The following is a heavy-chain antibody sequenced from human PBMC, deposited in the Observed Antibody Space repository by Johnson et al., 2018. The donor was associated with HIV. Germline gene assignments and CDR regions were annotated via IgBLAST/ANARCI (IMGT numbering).Heavy chain of an antibody. Sequence: QVQLAESGGGVVQPGRSLRLSCAASDFTFTNTAIHWVRQAPGKGLEWVAVISYDGTNTYYADSVKGRFTLSRDNSRNTVFLQMNSLRAEDTAVYYCARDPELDYFDNRAFDIWGQGTMVTVSS. V-gene: IGHV3-30*04. CDR3: ARDPELDYFDNRAFDI. D-gene: IGHD3-22*01. J-gene: IGHJ3*02. CDR2: ISYDGTNT. CDR1: DFTFTNTA.